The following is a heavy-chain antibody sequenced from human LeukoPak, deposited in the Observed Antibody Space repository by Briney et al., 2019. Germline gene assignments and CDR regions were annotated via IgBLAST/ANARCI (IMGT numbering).Heavy chain of an antibody. V-gene: IGHV1-46*01. CDR3: ARYNGDLTGGFDY. CDR2: INPAGGST. D-gene: IGHD4-17*01. J-gene: IGHJ4*02. Sequence: ASVKVSCKASGYTFTNYYIHWVRQAPGQGLEWMGIINPAGGSTGYAQKFQGRVTMTRDTSTSTVYMELSSLRSEDTAVYYCARYNGDLTGGFDYWRQGTLVTVSS. CDR1: GYTFTNYY.